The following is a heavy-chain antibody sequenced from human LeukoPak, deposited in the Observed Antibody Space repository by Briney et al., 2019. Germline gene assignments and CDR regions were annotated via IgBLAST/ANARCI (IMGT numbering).Heavy chain of an antibody. CDR3: ARLDTAMDYSAFDI. Sequence: PGGSLRLSCAASGFTFSSYAMSWVRQAPGKGLEWVSAISGSGGSTYYADSVRGRFTISRDNSKNTLYLQMNSLRAEDTAVYYCARLDTAMDYSAFDIWGQGTMVTVSS. D-gene: IGHD5-18*01. V-gene: IGHV3-23*01. CDR2: ISGSGGST. CDR1: GFTFSSYA. J-gene: IGHJ3*02.